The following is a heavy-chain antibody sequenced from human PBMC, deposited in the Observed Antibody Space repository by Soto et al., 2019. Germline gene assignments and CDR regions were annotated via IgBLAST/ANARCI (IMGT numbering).Heavy chain of an antibody. CDR1: GFSLTTSGVG. J-gene: IGHJ4*02. V-gene: IGHV2-5*02. Sequence: QITLKESGPTLVKPTQTLTLTCTFSGFSLTTSGVGVGWIRQPPGKALEWLALIYWDDDKRYSPSMKTRLTLTKDTSKNQVVLRITNMDPVDTGTYYCVHRRHDYGLGSYVPFDYWGQGTLVTVSS. D-gene: IGHD3-10*01. CDR2: IYWDDDK. CDR3: VHRRHDYGLGSYVPFDY.